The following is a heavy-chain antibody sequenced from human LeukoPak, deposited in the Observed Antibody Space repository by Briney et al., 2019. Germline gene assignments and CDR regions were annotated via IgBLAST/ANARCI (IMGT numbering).Heavy chain of an antibody. CDR2: IYYSGST. J-gene: IGHJ3*02. V-gene: IGHV4-39*07. Sequence: PSETLSLTCTVSDDSISSSNYYWGWIRQPPGKGLEWIGNIYYSGSTNYNPSLKSRVTISVDTSKNQFSLKLSSVTAADTAVYYCARGRWGYYGAFDIWGQGTMVTVSS. CDR1: DDSISSSNYY. D-gene: IGHD2/OR15-2a*01. CDR3: ARGRWGYYGAFDI.